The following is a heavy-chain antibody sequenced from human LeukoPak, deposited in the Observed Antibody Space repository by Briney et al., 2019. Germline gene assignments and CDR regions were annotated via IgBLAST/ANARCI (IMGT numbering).Heavy chain of an antibody. V-gene: IGHV1-18*04. CDR1: GYTFTSYG. D-gene: IGHD2-8*01. CDR2: ISAYNGNT. Sequence: ASVKVSCKASGYTFTSYGISWVRQAPGQGLEWMGWISAYNGNTNYAQKLQGRVTMTTDTSTSTAYMELRSLRSDDTAVYYCARVYCTNGVCWYYFDYWGQGTLVSVSS. J-gene: IGHJ4*02. CDR3: ARVYCTNGVCWYYFDY.